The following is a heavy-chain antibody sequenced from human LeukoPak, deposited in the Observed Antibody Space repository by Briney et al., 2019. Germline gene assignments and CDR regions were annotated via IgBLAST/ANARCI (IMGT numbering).Heavy chain of an antibody. D-gene: IGHD2-21*01. V-gene: IGHV3-21*01. J-gene: IGHJ4*02. CDR3: ARGGTPGDYYFDY. CDR2: ISSSSSNI. Sequence: PGGSLRLSCAASGFTFSSYSMNWVRQAPGKGLEWVSSISSSSSNIYYADSVKGRFTISRDNAKNSLYLQMNSLRAEDTAVYYCARGGTPGDYYFDYWGQGTLVTVSS. CDR1: GFTFSSYS.